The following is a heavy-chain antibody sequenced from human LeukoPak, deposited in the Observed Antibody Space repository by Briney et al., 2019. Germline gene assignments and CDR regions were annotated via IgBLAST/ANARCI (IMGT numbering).Heavy chain of an antibody. CDR2: IIPIFGTA. V-gene: IGHV1-69*13. Sequence: ASVKVSCKASGGTFSSYAISWVRQAPGQGLEWMGGIIPIFGTANYAQKFQGRVTITADESTSTAYMELSSLRSEDTAVYYCATTPTTATRRDDFDYWGQGTLVTVSS. CDR1: GGTFSSYA. J-gene: IGHJ4*02. CDR3: ATTPTTATRRDDFDY. D-gene: IGHD4-17*01.